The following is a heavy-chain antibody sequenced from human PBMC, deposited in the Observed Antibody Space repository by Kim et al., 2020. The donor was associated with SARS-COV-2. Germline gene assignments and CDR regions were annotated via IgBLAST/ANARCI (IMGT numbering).Heavy chain of an antibody. D-gene: IGHD2-2*01. V-gene: IGHV3-73*01. J-gene: IGHJ3*02. CDR1: GFTFSGSA. Sequence: GGSLRLSCAASGFTFSGSAMHWVRQASGKGLEWVGRIRSKANSYATAYAASVKGRFTISRDDSKNTAYLQMNSLKTEDTAVYYCTRPFAGYCSSTSCHDAFDIWGQGTMVTVSS. CDR2: IRSKANSYAT. CDR3: TRPFAGYCSSTSCHDAFDI.